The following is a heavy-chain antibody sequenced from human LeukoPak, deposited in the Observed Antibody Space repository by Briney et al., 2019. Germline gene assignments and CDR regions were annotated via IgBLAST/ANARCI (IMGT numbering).Heavy chain of an antibody. CDR2: MNPNSGST. CDR1: GYTFTSYD. J-gene: IGHJ3*02. D-gene: IGHD3-3*01. Sequence: GASVRVSCKASGYTFTSYDINWVRQATGQGLEWMGWMNPNSGSTGYAQKFQGRVTITRNTSISTAYMELSSLRSEDTAVYYCARGRVLYYDFWSGYYWVDAFDIWGQGTMVTVSS. V-gene: IGHV1-8*03. CDR3: ARGRVLYYDFWSGYYWVDAFDI.